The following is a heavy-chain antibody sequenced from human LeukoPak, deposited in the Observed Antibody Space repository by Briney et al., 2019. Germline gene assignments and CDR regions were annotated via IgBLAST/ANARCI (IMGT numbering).Heavy chain of an antibody. J-gene: IGHJ5*02. CDR3: ARWQYTISSGWFDP. D-gene: IGHD6-6*01. CDR1: GGSIRSYY. CDR2: IYFSGST. Sequence: PSETLSLTCTVSGGSIRSYYWSWIRQPPGKGLEGIGYIYFSGSTSYNPSLKSLVTISVDRSNNQFFLKLSSVADADTAVYYCARWQYTISSGWFDPWGQGTLVTVSS. V-gene: IGHV4-59*01.